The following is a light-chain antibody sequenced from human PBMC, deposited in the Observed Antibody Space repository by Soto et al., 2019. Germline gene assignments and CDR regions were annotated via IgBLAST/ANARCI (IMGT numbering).Light chain of an antibody. CDR2: EVS. Sequence: QSALTQPPSASGSPGHSVTISCTGTSSDVGGYNSVSWYQQFSGKAPKLMIYEVSKRPSGVPDRFSGSKSGNTASLTVSGLQAEDEAIYYCSSYAGSKKGVFGGGTKVTVL. CDR3: SSYAGSKKGV. J-gene: IGLJ3*02. CDR1: SSDVGGYNS. V-gene: IGLV2-8*01.